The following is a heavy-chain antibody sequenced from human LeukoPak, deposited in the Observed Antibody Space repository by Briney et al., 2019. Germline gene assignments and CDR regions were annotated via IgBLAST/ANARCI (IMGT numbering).Heavy chain of an antibody. D-gene: IGHD3-10*01. J-gene: IGHJ4*02. V-gene: IGHV3-43D*03. CDR3: VKDSRPGLYGSGLDY. CDR1: GFTFDDYA. Sequence: GGSLRLSCAASGFTFDDYAMHWVRQAPGKGLEWVSLITWDGGSTYYADSVKGRFTISRDNSKNSLYLQMISLRPEDTALYYCVKDSRPGLYGSGLDYWGQGTLVTVSS. CDR2: ITWDGGST.